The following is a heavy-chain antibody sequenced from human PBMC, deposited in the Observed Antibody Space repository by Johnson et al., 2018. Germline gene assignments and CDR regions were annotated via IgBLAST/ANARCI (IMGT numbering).Heavy chain of an antibody. J-gene: IGHJ3*01. Sequence: VQLQESGGGLVQPGGSLSLSCAASGFCFSTYWMTWVRQAPGKGLKWVANIKQDGSEKYYVDSVKGRITIFRDNAKNSLYLQRNSLSVDDTGGYFCAREQNDQGDGAGFEAQDLWGQGTGVAVSS. D-gene: IGHD4-17*01. V-gene: IGHV3-7*01. CDR3: AREQNDQGDGAGFEAQDL. CDR2: IKQDGSEK. CDR1: GFCFSTYW.